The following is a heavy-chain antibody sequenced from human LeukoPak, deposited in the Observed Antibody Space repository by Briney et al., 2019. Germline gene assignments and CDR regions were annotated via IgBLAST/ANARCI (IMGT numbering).Heavy chain of an antibody. D-gene: IGHD6-13*01. CDR1: GFTFSSYA. Sequence: GGSLRLSCAASGFTFSSYAMIWVRQAPGKGLEWVSAISGGGDYTYYADSVKGRFTISRDNSKNTLYLQINSLRAEDTAVYYCAKDLQQLGVWGQGTTVTVSS. CDR2: ISGGGDYT. CDR3: AKDLQQLGV. V-gene: IGHV3-23*01. J-gene: IGHJ6*02.